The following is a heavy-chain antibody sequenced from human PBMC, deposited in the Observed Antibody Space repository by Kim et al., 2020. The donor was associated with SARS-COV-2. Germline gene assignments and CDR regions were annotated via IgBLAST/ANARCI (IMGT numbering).Heavy chain of an antibody. Sequence: DAVKGRFTISRDNSKNTLYLQMNSLRAEDTAVYYCAKDSVPAGVTYFDYWGQGTLVTVSS. CDR3: AKDSVPAGVTYFDY. V-gene: IGHV3-30*02. J-gene: IGHJ4*02. D-gene: IGHD3-10*01.